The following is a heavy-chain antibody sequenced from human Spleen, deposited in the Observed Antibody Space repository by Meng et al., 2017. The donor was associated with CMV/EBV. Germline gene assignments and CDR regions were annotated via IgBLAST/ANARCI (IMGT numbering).Heavy chain of an antibody. V-gene: IGHV3-15*01. CDR2: IKSKTDGGTT. CDR3: ARRPGRGWLINYYGMDV. CDR1: GFTFSNAW. J-gene: IGHJ6*02. Sequence: GESLKISCAASGFTFSNAWMSWVRQAPGKGLEWVGRIKSKTDGGTTDYAAPVKGRFTISRDDSKNTLYLQMNSLRAEDTAVYYCARRPGRGWLINYYGMDVWGQGTTVTVSS. D-gene: IGHD3-22*01.